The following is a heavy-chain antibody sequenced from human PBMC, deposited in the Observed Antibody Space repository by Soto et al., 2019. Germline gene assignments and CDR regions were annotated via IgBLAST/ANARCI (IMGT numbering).Heavy chain of an antibody. CDR3: AKDGAAGSVLEV. Sequence: GGSLRLSCAASGFKFDDYTTGMNWVRQAPGKGLEWVSSISSGSEYIFHADSVKGRLTTSRDNAKNSVYLQMNNLRVEDTAVYYCAKDGAAGSVLEVWGQGTTVTVSS. CDR1: GFKFDDYTTG. D-gene: IGHD6-13*01. CDR2: ISSGSEYI. V-gene: IGHV3-21*01. J-gene: IGHJ6*02.